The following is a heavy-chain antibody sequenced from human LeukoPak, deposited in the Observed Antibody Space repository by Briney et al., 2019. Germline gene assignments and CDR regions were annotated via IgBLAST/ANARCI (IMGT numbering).Heavy chain of an antibody. CDR3: ARRYRSSWNYFDY. Sequence: PSETLSLTCTVSGGSISNYWWSWIRQPPGKGLEWIGYVFDSGGTNYNPSLKSRVTISVDTSKKQFSLKLSSVTAADTAVYYCARRYRSSWNYFDYWGQGALVTVSS. J-gene: IGHJ4*02. V-gene: IGHV4-59*01. D-gene: IGHD6-13*01. CDR1: GGSISNYW. CDR2: VFDSGGT.